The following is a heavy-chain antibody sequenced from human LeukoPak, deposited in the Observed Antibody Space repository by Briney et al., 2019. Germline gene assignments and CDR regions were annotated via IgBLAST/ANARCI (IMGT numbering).Heavy chain of an antibody. CDR3: ATSYYYDSSGYYYLDY. CDR2: IYYSGST. J-gene: IGHJ4*02. D-gene: IGHD3-22*01. CDR1: GGSISSGSYY. V-gene: IGHV4-61*01. Sequence: SETLSLTCTVSGGSISSGSYYWSWIRQPPGKGLEWIGFIYYSGSTNYNPSLKSRVTISVDTSKNQFSLKLSSVTAADTAVYCCATSYYYDSSGYYYLDYWGQGTLVTVSS.